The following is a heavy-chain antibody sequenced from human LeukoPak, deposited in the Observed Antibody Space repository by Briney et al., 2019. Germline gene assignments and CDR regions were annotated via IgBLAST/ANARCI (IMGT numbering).Heavy chain of an antibody. Sequence: ASVKVSCKASGYTFAGYYMHWVRQAPGQGLEWMGWISPNSGDTDIAQKFQGRVTMTRDTSIATSYMEVDSLTSDDTAVYYCARESACGTTNCLAPADWLDPWGQGTLVIVSS. CDR1: GYTFAGYY. D-gene: IGHD2-2*01. V-gene: IGHV1-2*02. CDR3: ARESACGTTNCLAPADWLDP. J-gene: IGHJ5*02. CDR2: ISPNSGDT.